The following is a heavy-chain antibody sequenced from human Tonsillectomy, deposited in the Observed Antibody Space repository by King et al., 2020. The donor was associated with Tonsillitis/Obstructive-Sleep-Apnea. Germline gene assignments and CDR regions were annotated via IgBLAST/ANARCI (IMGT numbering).Heavy chain of an antibody. Sequence: VQLQESGPGLVKPSETLSLTCTVSGGSISSYYWSWIRQPPGKGLEWIGYIYYSGSTNYNPSLKSRVTISVDTSKNQFSLKLSSVTAADTAVYYCARLLKIYYYDSSCGNFDYWGQGTLVTVSS. J-gene: IGHJ4*02. V-gene: IGHV4-59*08. CDR3: ARLLKIYYYDSSCGNFDY. CDR2: IYYSGST. D-gene: IGHD3-22*01. CDR1: GGSISSYY.